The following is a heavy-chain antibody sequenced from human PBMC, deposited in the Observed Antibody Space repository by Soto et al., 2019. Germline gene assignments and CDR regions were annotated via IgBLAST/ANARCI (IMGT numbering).Heavy chain of an antibody. CDR1: GFTFSSST. CDR2: ISSSSSYI. Sequence: GSLRLSCTGSGFTFSSSTMTWVRQGPGKGLEWVSSISSSSSYIYFADSLKGRFTISRDNAKNSLYLQMNSLRAEDTAVYYCARDIGEMSAVWGQGXQVTVSS. V-gene: IGHV3-21*06. CDR3: ARDIGEMSAV. D-gene: IGHD3-10*01. J-gene: IGHJ4*02.